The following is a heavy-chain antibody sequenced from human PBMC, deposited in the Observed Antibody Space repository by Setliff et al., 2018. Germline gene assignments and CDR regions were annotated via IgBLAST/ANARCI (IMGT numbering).Heavy chain of an antibody. Sequence: KVSCAASGFTFSGSAMHWVRQASGKGLVWVGRIRSRPDNYATAYAASVKGRFTISRDDSKNTAYLQMNSLKTEDTAVYYCTRQASPHPDSSGYYYDLRFYYYIDVWGKGTTVTVSS. CDR1: GFTFSGSA. CDR2: IRSRPDNYAT. V-gene: IGHV3-73*01. D-gene: IGHD3-22*01. J-gene: IGHJ6*03. CDR3: TRQASPHPDSSGYYYDLRFYYYIDV.